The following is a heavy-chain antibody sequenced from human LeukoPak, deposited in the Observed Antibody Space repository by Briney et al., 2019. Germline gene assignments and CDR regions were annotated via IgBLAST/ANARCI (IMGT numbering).Heavy chain of an antibody. Sequence: ASVKVSCKASGYTFAKYAIHWVRQAPGQRLEWMGWISAYNGNTNYAQKLQGRVTMTTDTSTSTAYMELRSLRSDDTAVYYCAREAKDYYDSSGYYYVFDYWGQGTLVTVSS. V-gene: IGHV1-18*04. J-gene: IGHJ4*02. CDR3: AREAKDYYDSSGYYYVFDY. D-gene: IGHD3-22*01. CDR2: ISAYNGNT. CDR1: GYTFAKYA.